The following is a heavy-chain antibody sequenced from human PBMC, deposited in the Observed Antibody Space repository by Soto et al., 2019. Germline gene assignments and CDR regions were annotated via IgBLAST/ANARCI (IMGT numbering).Heavy chain of an antibody. V-gene: IGHV4-39*01. CDR1: VGSVVGSSYY. CDR3: STDYRDYENGFEP. CDR2: IHSSGTT. Sequence: SETLSLTCTLSVGSVVGSSYYCGWIRQPPWMGLEWIGNIHSSGTTYYNSSLQSRVTISVDTPNNRLSLRLSSVTAADTAVYYCSTDYRDYENGFEPWGRATLFSVSS. D-gene: IGHD4-17*01. J-gene: IGHJ5*02.